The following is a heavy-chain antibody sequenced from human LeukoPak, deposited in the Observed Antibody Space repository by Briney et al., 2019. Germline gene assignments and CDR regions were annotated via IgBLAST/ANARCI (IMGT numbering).Heavy chain of an antibody. D-gene: IGHD3-10*01. V-gene: IGHV3-11*06. CDR1: GFTFSDYY. CDR3: ARETTHITMVRGVIITLKYFDY. J-gene: IGHJ4*02. CDR2: ISSSSSYT. Sequence: GGSLRLSCAASGFTFSDYYMSWIRQAPGKRLEWVSYISSSSSYTNYADSVKGRFTISRDNAKNSLYLQMNSLRAEDTAVYYCARETTHITMVRGVIITLKYFDYWGQGTLVTVSS.